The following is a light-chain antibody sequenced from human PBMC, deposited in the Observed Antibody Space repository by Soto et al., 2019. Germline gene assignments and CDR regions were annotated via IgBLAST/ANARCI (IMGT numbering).Light chain of an antibody. V-gene: IGLV1-40*01. Sequence: QSVLTQPPSVSGAPGQRVTISCTGSSSNIGAGYDVHWYQQLPGTAPILLIYDNSNRPSGVPDRFSGSKSGTSASLAITGLQAEDEADYYCQSYDSSLDVVFGGGTKLTVL. J-gene: IGLJ2*01. CDR1: SSNIGAGYD. CDR3: QSYDSSLDVV. CDR2: DNS.